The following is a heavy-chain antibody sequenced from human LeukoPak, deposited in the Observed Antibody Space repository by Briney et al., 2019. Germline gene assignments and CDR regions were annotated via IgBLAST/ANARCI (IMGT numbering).Heavy chain of an antibody. CDR2: ISPNSGAP. J-gene: IGHJ4*02. Sequence: ASVKVSCKASGYSFSDYYLHWLRQAPGQGLEWMGWISPNSGAPKYAQKFQGRVTMTRDTSISTAYMELSGLRIDDTAVYYCARVREPLLVDYWGQGTLVTVSS. D-gene: IGHD6-6*01. CDR3: ARVREPLLVDY. CDR1: GYSFSDYY. V-gene: IGHV1-2*02.